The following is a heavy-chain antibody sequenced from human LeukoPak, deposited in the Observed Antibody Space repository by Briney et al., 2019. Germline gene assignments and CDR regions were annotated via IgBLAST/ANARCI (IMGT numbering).Heavy chain of an antibody. CDR1: GGTFSSYA. J-gene: IGHJ3*02. CDR2: IIPIFGTA. D-gene: IGHD5-24*01. Sequence: ASVKVSCKASGGTFSSYAISWVRQAPGQGLEWMGGIIPIFGTANYAQKFQGRVTITTDESTSTAYMELSSLRSEDTAVYYCARDLVGLQYRNGAFDIWGQGTMVTVSS. CDR3: ARDLVGLQYRNGAFDI. V-gene: IGHV1-69*05.